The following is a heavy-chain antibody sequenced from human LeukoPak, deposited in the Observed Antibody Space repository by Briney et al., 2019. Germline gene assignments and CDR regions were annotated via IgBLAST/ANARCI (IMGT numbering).Heavy chain of an antibody. V-gene: IGHV1-2*02. CDR2: INPNSGGT. J-gene: IGHJ5*02. CDR3: AARASTLKEWFDP. CDR1: GYTFTGYY. Sequence: ASVTVSCTASGYTFTGYYMHWVRQAPGQGLEWMGWINPNSGGTNYAQKFQGGVTMSRDTSISTAYMELSRLRSDDTAVYYWAARASTLKEWFDPWGQGTLVTVSS.